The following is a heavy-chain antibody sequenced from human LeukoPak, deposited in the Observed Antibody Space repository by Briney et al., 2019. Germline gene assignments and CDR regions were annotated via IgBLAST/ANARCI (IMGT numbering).Heavy chain of an antibody. Sequence: GGSLRLSCAASGFTFNSYWMHWVRQAPGKGLVWVSRIGEDGKTIDHADSVKGRFTISRDNAKDTLYLQMSSLRDEDTAVYYCVSDLCGGDDQWGRGTLVTVSS. CDR2: IGEDGKTI. D-gene: IGHD3-3*01. CDR1: GFTFNSYW. CDR3: VSDLCGGDDQ. J-gene: IGHJ5*02. V-gene: IGHV3-74*01.